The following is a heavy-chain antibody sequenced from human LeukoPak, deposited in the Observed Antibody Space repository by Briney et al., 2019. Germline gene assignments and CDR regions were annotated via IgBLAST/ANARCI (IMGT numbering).Heavy chain of an antibody. CDR1: GGTFSSYA. V-gene: IGHV1-69*05. Sequence: SVKVSCKASGGTFSSYAISWVRQAPGQWLEWMGRIIPIFGTANYAQKFQGRVTITTDESTSTAYMELSSLRSEDTAVYYCARGPSGGYCGGDCWPLFDYWGQGTLVTVSS. CDR2: IIPIFGTA. J-gene: IGHJ4*02. D-gene: IGHD2-21*02. CDR3: ARGPSGGYCGGDCWPLFDY.